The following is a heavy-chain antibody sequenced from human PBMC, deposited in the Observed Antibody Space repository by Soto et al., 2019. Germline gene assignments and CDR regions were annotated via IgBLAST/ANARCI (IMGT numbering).Heavy chain of an antibody. Sequence: QVQMVESGGGVVQPGGSLRLSCAASGFTVSRHGMHWVRQAPGKGLEWVAVIWYDGSNRYYADSVKGRFTISKDNSKNTLYLEMNTLRPEYTAIYYCAAATTWNFHFPYWGQGTQVTVSS. J-gene: IGHJ4*02. D-gene: IGHD1-7*01. CDR3: AAATTWNFHFPY. V-gene: IGHV3-33*01. CDR2: IWYDGSNR. CDR1: GFTVSRHG.